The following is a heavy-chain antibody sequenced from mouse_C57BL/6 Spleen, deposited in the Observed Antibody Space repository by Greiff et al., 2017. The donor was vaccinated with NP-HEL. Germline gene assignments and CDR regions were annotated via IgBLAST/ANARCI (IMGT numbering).Heavy chain of an antibody. V-gene: IGHV5-4*01. J-gene: IGHJ2*01. CDR1: GFTFSSYA. CDR2: ISDGGSYT. Sequence: EVQRVESGGGLVKPGGSLKLSCAASGFTFSSYAMSWVRQTPEKRLEWVATISDGGSYTYYPDNVKGRFTISRDNAKNNLYLQMSHLKSEDTAMYYCARDRLTGTDFDYWGQGTTLTVSS. CDR3: ARDRLTGTDFDY. D-gene: IGHD4-1*01.